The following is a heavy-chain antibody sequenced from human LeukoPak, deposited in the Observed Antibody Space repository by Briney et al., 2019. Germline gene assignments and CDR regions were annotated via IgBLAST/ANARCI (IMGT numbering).Heavy chain of an antibody. CDR3: ARGTLRRYNYGPFFDY. J-gene: IGHJ4*02. CDR1: GGSFSGYY. CDR2: VHYSGAT. Sequence: PSETLSLTCAVYGGSFSGYYWSWIRQPPGKGLEWIGYVHYSGATKYNPSLNSRLTLSVDTSNSQFSLKLASVTAADTAVYYCARGTLRRYNYGPFFDYWGQGTLVTVSS. V-gene: IGHV4-59*01. D-gene: IGHD5-18*01.